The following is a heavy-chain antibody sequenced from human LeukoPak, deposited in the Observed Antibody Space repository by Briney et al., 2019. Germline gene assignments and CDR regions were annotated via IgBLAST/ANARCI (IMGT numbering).Heavy chain of an antibody. CDR2: IYHNGNT. J-gene: IGHJ5*02. D-gene: IGHD6-13*01. CDR1: GYSFSSGYY. V-gene: IGHV4-38-2*01. Sequence: PSETLSLTCAVSGYSFSSGYYWGWIRPPPRKGLEWIGSIYHNGNTYYNPSLKSRVTISVDTSKNEFSLKLSSVTAADTAVYYCARAYHSSWYLNWFDPWGQGTLVTVSS. CDR3: ARAYHSSWYLNWFDP.